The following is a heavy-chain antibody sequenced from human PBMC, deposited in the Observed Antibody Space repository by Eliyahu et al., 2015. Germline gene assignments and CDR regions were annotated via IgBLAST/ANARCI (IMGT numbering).Heavy chain of an antibody. CDR2: INSDGSST. CDR1: GFTFSSYW. V-gene: IGHV3-74*01. J-gene: IGHJ5*02. D-gene: IGHD6-13*01. CDR3: ARDSSSWYLNWFDP. Sequence: EVQLVESGGGLVQPGGSXRLSCAASGFTFSSYWMHWVRQAPGKGLVWVSRINSDGSSTSYADSVKGRFTISRDNAKNTLYLQMNSLRAEDTAVYYCARDSSSWYLNWFDPWGQGTLVTVSS.